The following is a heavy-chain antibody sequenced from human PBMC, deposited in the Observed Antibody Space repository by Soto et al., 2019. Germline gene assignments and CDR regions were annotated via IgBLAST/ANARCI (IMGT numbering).Heavy chain of an antibody. D-gene: IGHD3-16*01. J-gene: IGHJ4*02. CDR1: GFTFRSYV. Sequence: QVQLVESGGGVVQPGTSLRLSRVGSGFTFRSYVIHWVRQAPGKGLEWVALTSYDGSNNFYGDSVKGRFTISRDNSRNTVELQMDSLRIEATALYYCARWGTTGGLDVWGQGTLVSVSS. CDR3: ARWGTTGGLDV. CDR2: TSYDGSNN. V-gene: IGHV3-33*05.